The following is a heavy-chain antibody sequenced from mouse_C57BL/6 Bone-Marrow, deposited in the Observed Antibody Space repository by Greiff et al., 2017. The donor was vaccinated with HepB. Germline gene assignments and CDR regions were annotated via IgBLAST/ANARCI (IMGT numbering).Heavy chain of an antibody. V-gene: IGHV1-7*01. D-gene: IGHD2-4*01. CDR3: ARRKNLYDYDDY. J-gene: IGHJ2*01. CDR1: GYPFTSYW. Sequence: QVQLQQSGAELAKPGASVKLSCKASGYPFTSYWMHWVKQRPGQGLEWIGYINPSSGYTKYNQKFKDKATLTADKSSSTAYMQLSSLTYEDSSVYYCARRKNLYDYDDYWGQGTTLTVSS. CDR2: INPSSGYT.